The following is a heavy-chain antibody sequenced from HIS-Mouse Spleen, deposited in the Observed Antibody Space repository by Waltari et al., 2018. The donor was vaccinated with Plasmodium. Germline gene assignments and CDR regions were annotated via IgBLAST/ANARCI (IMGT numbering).Heavy chain of an antibody. Sequence: EVQLVESGGGLVKPGGSLRLSCAASGFPFSSYSMNWVRQAPGKGLELVSSISSSSYIYYADSVKGRFTISRDNAKNSLYLQMNSLRAEDTAVYYCARESSSSWYFDYWGQGTLVTVSS. V-gene: IGHV3-21*01. D-gene: IGHD6-13*01. CDR3: ARESSSSWYFDY. J-gene: IGHJ4*02. CDR1: GFPFSSYS. CDR2: ISSSSYI.